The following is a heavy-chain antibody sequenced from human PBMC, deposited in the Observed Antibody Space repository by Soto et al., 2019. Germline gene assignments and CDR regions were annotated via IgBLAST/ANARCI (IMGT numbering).Heavy chain of an antibody. J-gene: IGHJ5*02. V-gene: IGHV4-34*01. CDR1: GGSFSGYY. CDR2: INHSGST. Sequence: QVQLQQWGAGLLKPSETLSLTCAVYGGSFSGYYWSWIRQPPGKGLEWIGEINHSGSTNYNPSLKSRVTISGDTSKNQCSLKLSAVTAADTAVYYCARGYYGSGRKLDPWGQGTLVTVSS. CDR3: ARGYYGSGRKLDP. D-gene: IGHD3-10*01.